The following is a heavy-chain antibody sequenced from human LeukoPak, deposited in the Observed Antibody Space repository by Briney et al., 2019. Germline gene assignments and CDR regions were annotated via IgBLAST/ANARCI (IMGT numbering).Heavy chain of an antibody. CDR2: FDPEDGET. Sequence: ASVKVSCKVSGYTLTELSMHWVRQAPGKGLEWMGGFDPEDGETIYAQKFQGRVTMTEDTSTDTAYMELSSLRSEDTAVYYCATPNPLDCSSTSCYLDYWGQGTLVTVSS. CDR3: ATPNPLDCSSTSCYLDY. J-gene: IGHJ4*02. D-gene: IGHD2-2*01. V-gene: IGHV1-24*01. CDR1: GYTLTELS.